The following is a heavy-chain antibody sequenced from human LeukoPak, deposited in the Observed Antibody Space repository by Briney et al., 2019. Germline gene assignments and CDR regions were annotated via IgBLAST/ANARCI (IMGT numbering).Heavy chain of an antibody. Sequence: GGSLRLACAASGITFSDYCMAWMRQAPGKGLEWVSYITGSGDNMYYADSVKGRFSVSRDNAKKSVYLQMNSLTPEDTAFYYCVRVSSASYVFDSWGQGTLVTVSS. CDR3: VRVSSASYVFDS. J-gene: IGHJ4*02. CDR2: ITGSGDNM. D-gene: IGHD1-26*01. CDR1: GITFSDYC. V-gene: IGHV3-11*01.